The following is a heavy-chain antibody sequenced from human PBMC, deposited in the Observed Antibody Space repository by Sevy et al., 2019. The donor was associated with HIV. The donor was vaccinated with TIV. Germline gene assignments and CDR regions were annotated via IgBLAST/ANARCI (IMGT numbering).Heavy chain of an antibody. CDR3: ARNQEDSSGFGLDV. Sequence: EGSLRLSCAGSGFTFSRFWMSWVHQAPGKELQWVANIKQDGSEKYYVDSVKGRFIISRDNAKKSLFLQMNSLRAEDTAVYYCARNQEDSSGFGLDVWGQGTTVTVSS. CDR1: GFTFSRFW. CDR2: IKQDGSEK. J-gene: IGHJ6*01. D-gene: IGHD5-12*01. V-gene: IGHV3-7*01.